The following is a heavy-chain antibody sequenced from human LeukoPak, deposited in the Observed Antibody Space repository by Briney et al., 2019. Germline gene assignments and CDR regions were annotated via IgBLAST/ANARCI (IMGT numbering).Heavy chain of an antibody. Sequence: HPGGSLTLSCPVSGLTFTTNATSWVRQAPGKGLEWVSAISGSGGSTYYADSVKGRFTISRDNSKNTLYLQMNSLNAEDTAVNYCQKGFRMITFGGVIFDYWGQGTLVTVSS. D-gene: IGHD3-16*01. CDR2: ISGSGGST. V-gene: IGHV3-23*01. CDR1: GLTFTTNA. J-gene: IGHJ4*02. CDR3: QKGFRMITFGGVIFDY.